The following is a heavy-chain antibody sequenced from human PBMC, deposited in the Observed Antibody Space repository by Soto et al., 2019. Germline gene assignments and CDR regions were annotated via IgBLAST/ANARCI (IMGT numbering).Heavy chain of an antibody. J-gene: IGHJ4*02. Sequence: ASVKVSCKASGGTFSSYAISWVRQAPGQGLEWMGGIIPIFGTANYAQKFRGRVTITADESTSTAYMELSSLRSEDTAVYYCARRAETNGWNGFGADKYYFDFWGQGTLVTVSS. CDR1: GGTFSSYA. CDR3: ARRAETNGWNGFGADKYYFDF. V-gene: IGHV1-69*13. CDR2: IIPIFGTA. D-gene: IGHD1-1*01.